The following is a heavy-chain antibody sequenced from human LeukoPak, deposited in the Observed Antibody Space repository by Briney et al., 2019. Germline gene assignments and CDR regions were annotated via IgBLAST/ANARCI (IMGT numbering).Heavy chain of an antibody. CDR3: AQVGSWDAFDI. CDR2: IYWDDDK. D-gene: IGHD3-10*01. CDR1: GFSLSTSGVG. V-gene: IGHV2-5*02. Sequence: ESGPTLVKPTQTLTLTCTFSGFSLSTSGVGVGWIRQPPVKALEWLALIYWDDDKRYSPSLKSRLTITKDTSKNQVVLTLTNMDPVDTATYYCAQVGSWDAFDIWGQGTMVTVSS. J-gene: IGHJ3*02.